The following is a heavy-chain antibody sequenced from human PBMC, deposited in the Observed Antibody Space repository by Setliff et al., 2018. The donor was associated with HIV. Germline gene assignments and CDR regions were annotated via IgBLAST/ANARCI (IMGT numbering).Heavy chain of an antibody. Sequence: GGSLRLSCAASGFTFSSYWMSWARQAPGKGLEWVANIKQDGSEKYYVDSVKGRFTISRDNAKNSLYLQMNSLRAEDTAVYYCARDMGTSSSWPFLHYYYYGMDVWGQGTTVTVSS. V-gene: IGHV3-7*01. CDR1: GFTFSSYW. D-gene: IGHD6-13*01. CDR2: IKQDGSEK. CDR3: ARDMGTSSSWPFLHYYYYGMDV. J-gene: IGHJ6*02.